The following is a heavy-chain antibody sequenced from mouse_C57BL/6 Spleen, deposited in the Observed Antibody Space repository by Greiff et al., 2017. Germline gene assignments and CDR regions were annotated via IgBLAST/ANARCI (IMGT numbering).Heavy chain of an antibody. D-gene: IGHD2-3*01. CDR3: TRPSLDGYYEILYFDY. V-gene: IGHV5-9-1*02. Sequence: EVQLVESGEGLVKPGGSLKLSCAASGFTFSSYAMSWVRQTPEKRLEWVAYISSGGDYIYYADTVKGRFTISRDNARNTLYLQMSSRKSEDTAMYYCTRPSLDGYYEILYFDYWGQGTTLTVSS. CDR1: GFTFSSYA. J-gene: IGHJ2*01. CDR2: ISSGGDYI.